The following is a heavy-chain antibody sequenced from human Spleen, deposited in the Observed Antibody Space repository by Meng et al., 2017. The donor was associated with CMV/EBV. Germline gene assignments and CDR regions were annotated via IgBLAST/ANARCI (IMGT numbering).Heavy chain of an antibody. D-gene: IGHD1-26*01. Sequence: KAAGYNLISDAINWVRQDPGQGLEWLGWISPHNGDTNYAQNLKGRVTMTADTSTSTVYMELTSLRSDDTAVYYCARDLGATRRPLGYWGQGTLVTVSS. V-gene: IGHV1-18*01. CDR1: GYNLISDA. CDR3: ARDLGATRRPLGY. J-gene: IGHJ4*02. CDR2: ISPHNGDT.